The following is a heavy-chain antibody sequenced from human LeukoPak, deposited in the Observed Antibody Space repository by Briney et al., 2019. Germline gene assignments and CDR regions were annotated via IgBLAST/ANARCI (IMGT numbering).Heavy chain of an antibody. CDR1: GFTFSSYW. J-gene: IGHJ4*02. CDR3: ARDSSGWYGGYFDY. D-gene: IGHD6-19*01. CDR2: INSDGSST. V-gene: IGHV3-74*01. Sequence: GGSLRLSCAASGFTFSSYWMHWVRQAPGKGLVWVSGINSDGSSTSYADSVKGRFTISRDNAKNTLYLQMNSLRGEDTAVYYCARDSSGWYGGYFDYWGQGTLVTVSS.